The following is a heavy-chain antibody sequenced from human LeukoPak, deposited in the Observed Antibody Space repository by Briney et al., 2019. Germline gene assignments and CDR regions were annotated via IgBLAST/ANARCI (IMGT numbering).Heavy chain of an antibody. CDR2: MNPNSGNT. CDR1: GYTFTSYD. J-gene: IGHJ4*02. D-gene: IGHD3/OR15-3a*01. CDR3: ARGPTWTGNYYYFDY. Sequence: ASAKVSCKASGYTFTSYDINWVRQATGQGLEWMGWMNPNSGNTGYAQKFQGRVTITGHTSISTAYMELSSLRSEDTAVYYCARGPTWTGNYYYFDYWGQGTLVTVSS. V-gene: IGHV1-8*03.